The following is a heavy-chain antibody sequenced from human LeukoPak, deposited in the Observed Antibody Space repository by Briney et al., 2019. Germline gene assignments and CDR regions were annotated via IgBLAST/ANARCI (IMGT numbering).Heavy chain of an antibody. CDR1: GFILSTSE. J-gene: IGHJ6*03. V-gene: IGHV3-48*03. D-gene: IGHD5-12*01. Sequence: GGSLRLSCVASGFILSTSEMNWVRQAPGRGLEWVSFIASDGTIYYADSVKGRFTLSRDNAKTSLYLQMNSLRAEDAALYCCARDPYSGYYGAYYYYYMDVWGKGTTVTISS. CDR3: ARDPYSGYYGAYYYYYMDV. CDR2: IASDGTI.